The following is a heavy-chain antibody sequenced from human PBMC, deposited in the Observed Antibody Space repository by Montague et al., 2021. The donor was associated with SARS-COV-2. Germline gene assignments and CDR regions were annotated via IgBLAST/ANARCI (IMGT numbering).Heavy chain of an antibody. J-gene: IGHJ4*02. Sequence: SETLSLTCAVYGGSFSGYYWNWIRQPPGKGLEWIGEINHSGSTNYNPSLKSRVTISVDTSKKQFSLRLNSVTAADTAVYYCARGGGYSYGALDYWGQGTLVTVSS. CDR2: INHSGST. V-gene: IGHV4-34*01. CDR1: GGSFSGYY. CDR3: ARGGGYSYGALDY. D-gene: IGHD5-18*01.